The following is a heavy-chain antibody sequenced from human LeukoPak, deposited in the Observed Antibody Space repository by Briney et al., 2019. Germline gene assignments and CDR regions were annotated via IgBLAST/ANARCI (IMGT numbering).Heavy chain of an antibody. CDR3: ARDESRSYYYYMDV. Sequence: SETLSLTRTVSGGSISSYYWSWIRQPAGKGLEWIGRIYTSGSTDYNPSLKSRVTMSVDTSKNQFSLKLSSVTAAGTAVYYCARDESRSYYYYMDVWGKGTTVTVSS. V-gene: IGHV4-4*07. CDR2: IYTSGST. CDR1: GGSISSYY. J-gene: IGHJ6*03.